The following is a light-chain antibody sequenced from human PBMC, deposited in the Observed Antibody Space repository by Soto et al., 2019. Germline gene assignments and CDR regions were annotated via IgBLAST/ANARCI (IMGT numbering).Light chain of an antibody. J-gene: IGKJ1*01. Sequence: EIVLTQSPATLSVSPGERATLSCGASHSVSGSYLAWYQQKPGLAPRLLIYDASTRATGIPDRFSGSGSGTDFTLTISRLEPDDFAVYYCQQYGSSPWTFGQGTKVDIK. CDR2: DAS. CDR1: HSVSGSY. CDR3: QQYGSSPWT. V-gene: IGKV3D-20*01.